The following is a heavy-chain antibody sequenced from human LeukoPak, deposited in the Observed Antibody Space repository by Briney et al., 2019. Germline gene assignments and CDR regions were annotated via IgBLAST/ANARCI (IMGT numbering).Heavy chain of an antibody. D-gene: IGHD5-18*01. CDR1: GFTFSSNW. CDR2: IKHDGNEK. V-gene: IGHV3-7*01. Sequence: GGSLRLSCAASGFTFSSNWMSWVRQAPGKGLQRVANIKHDGNEKYYVDSVKGRFAISRDNAKNSLYLQMNSLSAEDTAVYYCARDKGYGYDYWGQGTLVTVSS. J-gene: IGHJ4*02. CDR3: ARDKGYGYDY.